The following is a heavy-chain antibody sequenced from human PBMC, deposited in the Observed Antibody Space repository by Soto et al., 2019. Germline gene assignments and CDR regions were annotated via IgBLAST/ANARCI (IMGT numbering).Heavy chain of an antibody. D-gene: IGHD1-26*01. J-gene: IGHJ6*02. CDR2: IWYDGSNK. CDR3: ARGSGTYYYYGMDV. V-gene: IGHV3-33*01. CDR1: GFTFSSYG. Sequence: GSLRLSCAASGFTFSSYGMHWVRQAPGKGLEWVAVIWYDGSNKYYADSVKGRFTISRDNSKNTLYLQMNSLRAEDTAVYYCARGSGTYYYYGMDVWGQGTTVTVSS.